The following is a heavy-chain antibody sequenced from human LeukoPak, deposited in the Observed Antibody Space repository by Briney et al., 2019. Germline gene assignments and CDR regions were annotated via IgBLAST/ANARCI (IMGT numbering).Heavy chain of an antibody. V-gene: IGHV4-31*03. CDR1: GGSISSGGYY. CDR3: ARDLPDSSGIDY. CDR2: IYYSGST. Sequence: SESLSLTCTVSGGSISSGGYYWSWIRQHPGTGLEWIGYIYYSGSTYYNPSLKSRVTISVDTSKNQFSLKLSSVTAADTAVYYCARDLPDSSGIDYWGQGTLVTVSS. D-gene: IGHD3-22*01. J-gene: IGHJ4*02.